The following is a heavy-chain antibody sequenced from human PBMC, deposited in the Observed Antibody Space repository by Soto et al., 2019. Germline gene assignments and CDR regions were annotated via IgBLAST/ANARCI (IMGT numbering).Heavy chain of an antibody. D-gene: IGHD3-10*01. Sequence: PSETLSLTCTVSGGSISSYYWSWIRQPPGKGLEWIGYIYYSGSTNYNPSLKSRVTISVDTSKNQFSLKLSSVTAADTAVYYCARDSIWFGELLVPFDYYYYGMDVWGQGTTVTVSS. J-gene: IGHJ6*02. CDR1: GGSISSYY. CDR3: ARDSIWFGELLVPFDYYYYGMDV. CDR2: IYYSGST. V-gene: IGHV4-59*01.